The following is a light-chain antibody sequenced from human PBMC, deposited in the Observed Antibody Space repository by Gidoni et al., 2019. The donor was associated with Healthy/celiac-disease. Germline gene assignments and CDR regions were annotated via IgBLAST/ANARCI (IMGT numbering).Light chain of an antibody. CDR2: WES. CDR3: QQYYSTLT. V-gene: IGKV4-1*01. J-gene: IGKJ4*01. Sequence: DIVMTQSPDSLAVSLGERAPINCKSSQSVLYSSKNKNYLAWYQQKPGQPPKLLIDWESTRESGVPDRFSGSGSGTDFTLTISSLQAEDVAVYYCQQYYSTLTFGGGTKVEIK. CDR1: QSVLYSSKNKNY.